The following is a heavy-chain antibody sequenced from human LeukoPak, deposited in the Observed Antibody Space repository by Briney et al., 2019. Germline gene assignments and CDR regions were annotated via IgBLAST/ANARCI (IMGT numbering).Heavy chain of an antibody. V-gene: IGHV4-39*01. D-gene: IGHD3-10*01. J-gene: IGHJ5*02. CDR3: AIGKSDLICGPGFDH. Sequence: SETLSLTCTVSGRSISSSSNYWVWLRQPPGKGLEWIVNIYYTGSIYYSPSLKSRVTISVNTSKNQFSLKLTSVTAASTALYYCAIGKSDLICGPGFDHWGQGTLVTVSS. CDR1: GRSISSSSNY. CDR2: IYYTGSI.